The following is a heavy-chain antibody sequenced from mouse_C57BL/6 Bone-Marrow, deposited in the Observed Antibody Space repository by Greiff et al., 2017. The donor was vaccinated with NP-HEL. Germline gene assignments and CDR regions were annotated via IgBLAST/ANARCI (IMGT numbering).Heavy chain of an antibody. D-gene: IGHD1-1*01. J-gene: IGHJ2*01. CDR1: GYTFTGYW. CDR3: ARIYYGSSYDY. Sequence: VQLQQSGAELMKPGASVKLSCKATGYTFTGYWIEWVKQRPGHGLEWIGEILPGSGCTNYNEKFKGKATFTADTSSNTAYMQLSSLTTEDSAIYYCARIYYGSSYDYWGQGTTLTVSS. V-gene: IGHV1-9*01. CDR2: ILPGSGCT.